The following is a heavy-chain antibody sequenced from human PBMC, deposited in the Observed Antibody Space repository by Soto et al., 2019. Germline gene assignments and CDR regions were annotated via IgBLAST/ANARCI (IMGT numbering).Heavy chain of an antibody. D-gene: IGHD6-19*01. J-gene: IGHJ5*02. CDR2: INHSGST. V-gene: IGHV4-34*01. Sequence: SETLSLTCAAYGGSFSGYYWSWIRQPPGKGLEWIGEINHSGSTNYNPSLKSRVTISVDTSKNQFSLKLSSVTAADTAVYYCARGILGSGWYMANWFDPWGQGTLVTVSS. CDR3: ARGILGSGWYMANWFDP. CDR1: GGSFSGYY.